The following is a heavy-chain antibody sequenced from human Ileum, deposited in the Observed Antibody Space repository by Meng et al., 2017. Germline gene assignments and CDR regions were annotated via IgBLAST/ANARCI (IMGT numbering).Heavy chain of an antibody. J-gene: IGHJ4*02. CDR2: ISRSGTT. CDR1: GGALSTYY. V-gene: IGHV4-34*01. D-gene: IGHD4-11*01. Sequence: QVQLQTGGAGLLKPSETLSITCAIGGGALSTYYWSWIRQPPGKGLEWIGEISRSGTTNYNPSLKSRVTISVDTSKNQFSLTVTSVTAADSALYYCARSGVTTVTYLDWGQGTLVTVSS. CDR3: ARSGVTTVTYLD.